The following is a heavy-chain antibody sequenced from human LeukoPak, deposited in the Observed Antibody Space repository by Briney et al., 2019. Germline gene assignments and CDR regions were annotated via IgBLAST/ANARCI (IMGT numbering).Heavy chain of an antibody. D-gene: IGHD6-25*01. J-gene: IGHJ4*02. CDR2: IYYSVST. CDR3: ERLSLSGSSAIGDY. Sequence: SETLSLTCTVSGGSISSYYWSWIRQPPGKGLEWIGYIYYSVSTNYNPSLKRRVTISVDTSKNQFSLKLSSVTAADTAIYYCERLSLSGSSAIGDYWGQGTLVTVSS. V-gene: IGHV4-59*08. CDR1: GGSISSYY.